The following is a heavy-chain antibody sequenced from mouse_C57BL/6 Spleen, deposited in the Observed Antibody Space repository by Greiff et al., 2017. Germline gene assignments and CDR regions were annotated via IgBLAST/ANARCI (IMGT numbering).Heavy chain of an antibody. Sequence: VQLQQSGAELVRPGASVKLSCTASGFNIKDDYMHWVKQRPEQGLEWIGWIDPENGDTEYASKFQGKATITADTSSNTAYLQLSSLTSEDTAVYYCTPNWSWFAYWGQGTLVTVSA. CDR3: TPNWSWFAY. J-gene: IGHJ3*01. D-gene: IGHD4-1*01. CDR1: GFNIKDDY. V-gene: IGHV14-4*01. CDR2: IDPENGDT.